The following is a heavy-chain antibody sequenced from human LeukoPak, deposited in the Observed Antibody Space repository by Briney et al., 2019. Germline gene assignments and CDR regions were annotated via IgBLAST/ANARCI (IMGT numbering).Heavy chain of an antibody. CDR1: GGPFDGYY. CDR2: IGHDGGT. D-gene: IGHD2-15*01. CDR3: ARVPATVSRPCDS. J-gene: IGHJ4*02. Sequence: ASETLSLTCAVYGGPFDGYYWTLVRQTPGKGLEWIGEIGHDGGTNYNPSLRSRVTISIDTSKKQFSLKLSPVTAADTAVYYCARVPATVSRPCDSWGQGTLVTVSS. V-gene: IGHV4-34*01.